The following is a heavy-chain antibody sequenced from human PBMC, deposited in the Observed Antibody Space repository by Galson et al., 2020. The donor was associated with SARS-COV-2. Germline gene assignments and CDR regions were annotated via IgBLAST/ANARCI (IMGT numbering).Heavy chain of an antibody. CDR2: ISYDGANK. D-gene: IGHD3-3*01. V-gene: IGHV3-30*18. J-gene: IGHJ4*02. Sequence: GGSLRLSCAASGFTFSRFGMHWVRQAPGKGLEWVAAISYDGANKNYAGSVKGRFPISRDNSKNTVFLQMNSLRVEDTALYYCAKTISVYDFWSAYSMGDYWGQGTLVTVSS. CDR1: GFTFSRFG. CDR3: AKTISVYDFWSAYSMGDY.